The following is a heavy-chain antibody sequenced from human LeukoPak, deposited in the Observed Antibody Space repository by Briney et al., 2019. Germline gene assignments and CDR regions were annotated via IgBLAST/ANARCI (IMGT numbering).Heavy chain of an antibody. Sequence: PSETLSLTCSVSGVSITNYYWSWIRQPPGKGLEWVGYMYYSGNTKYNPSFKSRVTISVDTSKNQFSLRLSSVTAADTAVYYCARAGIMATTPFGYWGQGTLVSVSS. J-gene: IGHJ4*02. D-gene: IGHD5-24*01. CDR1: GVSITNYY. V-gene: IGHV4-59*01. CDR3: ARAGIMATTPFGY. CDR2: MYYSGNT.